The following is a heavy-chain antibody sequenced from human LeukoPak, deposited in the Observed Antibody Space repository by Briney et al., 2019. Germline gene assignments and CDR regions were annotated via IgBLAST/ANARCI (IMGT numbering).Heavy chain of an antibody. D-gene: IGHD3-22*01. CDR3: ARSGTYYYDSSGRDAGY. CDR1: GYSFTSYW. CDR2: IYPGDSDT. Sequence: GESLKISCKGSGYSFTSYWIGWVCQMPGKGLEWMGIIYPGDSDTRYSPSFQGQVTISADKSISTAYLQWSSLKASDTAMYYCARSGTYYYDSSGRDAGYWGQGTLVTVSS. V-gene: IGHV5-51*01. J-gene: IGHJ4*02.